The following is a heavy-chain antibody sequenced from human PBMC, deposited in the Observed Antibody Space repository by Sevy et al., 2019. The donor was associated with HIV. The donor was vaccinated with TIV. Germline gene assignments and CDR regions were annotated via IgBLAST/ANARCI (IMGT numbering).Heavy chain of an antibody. CDR3: AREGYYDSSGYCHVYFQH. Sequence: SETLSLTCTVSGGSISSGSYYWSWIRQPAGKGLEWIGRIYTSGSTNYNPSLKSRVTISVDTSKNQFSLKLSSVTAADTAVYYCAREGYYDSSGYCHVYFQHWGQGTLVTVSS. CDR2: IYTSGST. CDR1: GGSISSGSYY. V-gene: IGHV4-61*02. D-gene: IGHD3-22*01. J-gene: IGHJ1*01.